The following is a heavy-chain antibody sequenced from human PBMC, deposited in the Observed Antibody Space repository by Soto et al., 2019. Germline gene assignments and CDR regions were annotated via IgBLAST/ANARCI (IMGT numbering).Heavy chain of an antibody. D-gene: IGHD6-13*01. V-gene: IGHV3-23*01. CDR3: AKDRRYSSSWKEADY. CDR1: GFTFSSYA. Sequence: GGSLRLTCAASGFTFSSYAMSWVRQAPGKGLEWVSGISGSGGSTYYADSVKGRFTISRDNSKNTLYLQMNSLRAEDTAVYYCAKDRRYSSSWKEADYWGQGTLVTVSS. CDR2: ISGSGGST. J-gene: IGHJ4*02.